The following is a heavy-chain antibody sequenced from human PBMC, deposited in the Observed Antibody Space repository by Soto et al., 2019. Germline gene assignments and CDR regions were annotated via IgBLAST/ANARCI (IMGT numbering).Heavy chain of an antibody. CDR3: ARGRGYRYGPQLRPGESSFDY. Sequence: AASVKVSCKASGYTFTSYGISWVRQAPGQGLEWMGWISAYNGNTNCAQKLQGRVTMTTDTSTSTAYMELRSLRSDDTAVYYCARGRGYRYGPQLRPGESSFDYWGQGTLVTVSS. CDR2: ISAYNGNT. D-gene: IGHD5-18*01. CDR1: GYTFTSYG. V-gene: IGHV1-18*01. J-gene: IGHJ4*02.